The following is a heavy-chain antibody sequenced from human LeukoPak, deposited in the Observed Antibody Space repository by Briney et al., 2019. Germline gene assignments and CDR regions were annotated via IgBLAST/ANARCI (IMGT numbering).Heavy chain of an antibody. CDR3: ARVQDYHDSSGCAGY. J-gene: IGHJ4*02. CDR1: GYTFTSYY. Sequence: GASVKVSCKASGYTFTSYYMHWVRQTPGQGLEWMGIINPSGGSTSYAQKFQGRVTMTRDTSTSTVYMELSGLRSEDTAVYYCARVQDYHDSSGCAGYWGQGTLVTVSS. D-gene: IGHD3-22*01. CDR2: INPSGGST. V-gene: IGHV1-46*01.